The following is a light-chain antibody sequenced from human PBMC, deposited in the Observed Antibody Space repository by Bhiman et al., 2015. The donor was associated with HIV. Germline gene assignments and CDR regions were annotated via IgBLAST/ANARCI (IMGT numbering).Light chain of an antibody. CDR3: QAWDSSTVV. J-gene: IGLJ2*01. CDR2: QDN. CDR1: KLGDKY. V-gene: IGLV3-1*01. Sequence: SYELTQPPSVSVSPGQTASITCSGDKLGDKYAYWYQQKPGQSPVLVIYQDNKRPSGIPERFSGSNSGNTATLTVSGIQAMDEADYYCQAWDSSTVVFGGGTKLTVL.